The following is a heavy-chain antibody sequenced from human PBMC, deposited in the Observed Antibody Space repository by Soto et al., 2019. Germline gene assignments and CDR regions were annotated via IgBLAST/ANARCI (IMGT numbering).Heavy chain of an antibody. CDR2: IIPIFGTA. CDR3: ARDGGFGEIDYYGMDV. Sequence: SVKVSCKASGGTFSSYAISWVRQAPGQGLEWMGGIIPIFGTANYAQKFQGRVTITADESTSTAYMELSSLRSEDTAVYYCARDGGFGEIDYYGMDVWGQGTTVTVSS. V-gene: IGHV1-69*13. CDR1: GGTFSSYA. J-gene: IGHJ6*02. D-gene: IGHD3-10*01.